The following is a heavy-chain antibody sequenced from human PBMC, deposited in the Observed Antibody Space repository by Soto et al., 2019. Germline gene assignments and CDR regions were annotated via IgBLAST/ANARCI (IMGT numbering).Heavy chain of an antibody. Sequence: SQTLSLTCAISGDSVSNNSATWNWIRQSPSRGLEWLGRTYYRSEWYNDYAESVKSRITINPDTSKNQFSLQLDSVTPDDTAVYYCARYSCSSTSCYDWLDPWGQGTLVTVSS. CDR1: GDSVSNNSAT. D-gene: IGHD2-2*01. CDR3: ARYSCSSTSCYDWLDP. CDR2: TYYRSEWYN. J-gene: IGHJ5*02. V-gene: IGHV6-1*01.